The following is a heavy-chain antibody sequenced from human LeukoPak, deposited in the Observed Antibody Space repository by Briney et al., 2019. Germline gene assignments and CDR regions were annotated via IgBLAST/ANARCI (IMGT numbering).Heavy chain of an antibody. CDR2: IYYSGST. CDR3: ARDSNHGSGSYYNTYYYGMDV. CDR1: GGSISSGGYY. Sequence: PSETLSLTCTVSGGSISSGGYYWSWIRQHPGKGLEWIGYIYYSGSTYYNPSLKSRVTISVDTSKNQFSLKLSSVTAADTAVYYCARDSNHGSGSYYNTYYYGMDVWGQGTTVTVSS. D-gene: IGHD3-10*01. J-gene: IGHJ6*02. V-gene: IGHV4-31*03.